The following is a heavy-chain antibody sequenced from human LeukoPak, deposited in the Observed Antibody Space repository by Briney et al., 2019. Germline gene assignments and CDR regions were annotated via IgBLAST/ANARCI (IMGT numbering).Heavy chain of an antibody. D-gene: IGHD5-24*01. CDR3: ARDADGYED. CDR2: IKEDGSED. V-gene: IGHV3-7*01. Sequence: GRSLRLSCAASGFTFSRAWMSWVRQAPGKGLEWVANIKEDGSEDYYADSVKGRFAISKDNAKNSLYLQMSNLRAKDTAMYYCARDADGYEDWGQGTLVIVSS. CDR1: GFTFSRAW. J-gene: IGHJ4*02.